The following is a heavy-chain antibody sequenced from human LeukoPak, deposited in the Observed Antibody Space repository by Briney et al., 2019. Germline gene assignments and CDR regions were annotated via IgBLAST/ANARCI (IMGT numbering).Heavy chain of an antibody. CDR2: INHSGST. J-gene: IGHJ3*02. V-gene: IGHV4-34*01. D-gene: IGHD3-22*01. CDR1: GGSFSGYY. Sequence: SETLSLTCAVYGGSFSGYYWSWIRQPPGKGLEWIGEINHSGSTNYNPSLKSRVTISVDTSKNQFSLKLSSVTAADTAVYYCARRVHYYDSSGYPTDAFDIWGQGTMVTVSS. CDR3: ARRVHYYDSSGYPTDAFDI.